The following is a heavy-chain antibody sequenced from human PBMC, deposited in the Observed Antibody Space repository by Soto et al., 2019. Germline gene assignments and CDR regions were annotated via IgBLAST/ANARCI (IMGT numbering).Heavy chain of an antibody. D-gene: IGHD2-15*01. V-gene: IGHV3-23*01. CDR3: AAGSGGSFYYYYMDV. J-gene: IGHJ6*03. Sequence: GGSLRLSCAASGFTFSSYAMSWVRQAPGKGLEWVSAISGSGGSTYYADSVKGRFTISRDNSKNTLYLQMNSLRAEDTAVYYCAAGSGGSFYYYYMDVWGKGTTVTVSS. CDR1: GFTFSSYA. CDR2: ISGSGGST.